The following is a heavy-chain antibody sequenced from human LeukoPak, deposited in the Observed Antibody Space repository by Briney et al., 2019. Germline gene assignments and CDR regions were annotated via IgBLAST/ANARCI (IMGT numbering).Heavy chain of an antibody. CDR2: ISAYNGNT. CDR3: ARGYRATIFGVVPLVDY. J-gene: IGHJ4*02. D-gene: IGHD3-3*01. CDR1: GYTFTSYG. Sequence: GASVKVSCKASGYTFTSYGISWVRQAPGQGLEWMGWISAYNGNTNYAQKRQGRVTMTTDTSTSTAYMELRSLRSDDTAVYYCARGYRATIFGVVPLVDYWGQGTLVTVSS. V-gene: IGHV1-18*01.